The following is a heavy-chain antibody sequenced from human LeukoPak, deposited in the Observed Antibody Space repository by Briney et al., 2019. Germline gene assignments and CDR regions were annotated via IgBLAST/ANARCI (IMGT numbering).Heavy chain of an antibody. CDR1: GYSFTSYW. CDR2: IYPGDSDT. D-gene: IGHD3-10*01. V-gene: IGHV5-51*01. Sequence: GESLKISCKGSGYSFTSYWIGWVRQMPGKGLEWMGIIYPGDSDTRYSPSFQGQVTISADKSISTAYLQWSSLKASDTAMYYCARTYYYGSGSYKALGYWGQGTLVTVSS. J-gene: IGHJ4*02. CDR3: ARTYYYGSGSYKALGY.